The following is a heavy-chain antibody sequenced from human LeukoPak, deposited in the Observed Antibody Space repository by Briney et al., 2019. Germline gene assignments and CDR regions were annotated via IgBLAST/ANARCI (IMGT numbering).Heavy chain of an antibody. Sequence: GGSLRLSCAASGFTFSSYAMSWVRQAPGKGLEWVAVISYDGSNKYYADSVKGRFTISRDNSKNTLYLQMNSLRAEDTAVYYCARERKRGYSGYDFVGYFDYWGQGTLVTVSS. V-gene: IGHV3-30-3*01. J-gene: IGHJ4*02. D-gene: IGHD5-12*01. CDR2: ISYDGSNK. CDR3: ARERKRGYSGYDFVGYFDY. CDR1: GFTFSSYA.